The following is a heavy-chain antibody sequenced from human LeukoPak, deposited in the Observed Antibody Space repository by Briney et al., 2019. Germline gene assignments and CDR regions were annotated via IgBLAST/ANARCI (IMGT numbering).Heavy chain of an antibody. CDR1: GYTFIGYY. CDR3: ARLVGLSTTASY. CDR2: INPTSGGT. V-gene: IGHV1-2*02. Sequence: GASVKVSCTASGYTFIGYYLHWVRQAPGQGLEWMGWINPTSGGTNYAQKFQDRVTMTRDTSINTAYMELSRLTSDDTAVYYCARLVGLSTTASYWGQGTLVIVCS. D-gene: IGHD5/OR15-5a*01. J-gene: IGHJ4*02.